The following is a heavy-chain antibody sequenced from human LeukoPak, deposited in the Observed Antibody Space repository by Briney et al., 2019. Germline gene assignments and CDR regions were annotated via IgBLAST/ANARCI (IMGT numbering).Heavy chain of an antibody. CDR3: ARVGYYYDSSGYYHKYFQH. J-gene: IGHJ1*01. D-gene: IGHD3-22*01. CDR2: IYYSGST. V-gene: IGHV4-31*03. CDR1: GGSISSGGYY. Sequence: PSETLSLTCTVSGGSISSGGYYWSWIRQHPGKGLEWIGYIYYSGSTYYNPSLKSRVTISVDTSKNQFSLKLSSVTAADTAVYFCARVGYYYDSSGYYHKYFQHWGQGTLDTVSS.